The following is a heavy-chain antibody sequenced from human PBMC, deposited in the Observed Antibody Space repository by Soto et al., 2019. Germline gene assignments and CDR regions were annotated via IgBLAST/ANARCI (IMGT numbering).Heavy chain of an antibody. CDR3: ARGMVCSYGYCYYGTDV. Sequence: QVQLVQSGAEVKKPGSSVKVSCKASGGTFSSYAISWVRQAPGQGLEWMGGIIPIFGTANYAQKFQGRVTITADESTSTAYTELSSLRSEDTAVYYCARGMVCSYGYCYYGTDVWGQGTTVTVSS. J-gene: IGHJ6*02. CDR1: GGTFSSYA. CDR2: IIPIFGTA. V-gene: IGHV1-69*01. D-gene: IGHD5-18*01.